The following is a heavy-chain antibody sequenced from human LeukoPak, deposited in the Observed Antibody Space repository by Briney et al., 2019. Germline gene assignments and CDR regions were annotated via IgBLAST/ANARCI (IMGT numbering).Heavy chain of an antibody. Sequence: ASVKVSCKASGYTFTGYYMHWVRQAPGQGLEWMGWINPNSGGTNYAQKSQGRVTMTRDTSISTAYMELSRLRSDDTAVYYCARVGITMIVVYSYCYGMDVWGQGTTVTVSS. J-gene: IGHJ6*02. CDR3: ARVGITMIVVYSYCYGMDV. CDR1: GYTFTGYY. V-gene: IGHV1-2*02. D-gene: IGHD3-22*01. CDR2: INPNSGGT.